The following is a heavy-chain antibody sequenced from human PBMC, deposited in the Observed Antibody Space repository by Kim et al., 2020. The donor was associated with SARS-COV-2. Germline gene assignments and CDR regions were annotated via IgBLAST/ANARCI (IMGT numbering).Heavy chain of an antibody. D-gene: IGHD1-26*01. J-gene: IGHJ4*02. V-gene: IGHV3-15*01. Sequence: AAPVKGRFTISRDDSKNPLYLQMNSLKTEDTAIYYFTTDIVGATNGAFDYWGQGTLVTVSS. CDR3: TTDIVGATNGAFDY.